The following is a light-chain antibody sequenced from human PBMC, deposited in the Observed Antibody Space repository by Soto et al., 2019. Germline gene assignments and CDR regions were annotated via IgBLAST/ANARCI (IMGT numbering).Light chain of an antibody. CDR1: QSISNH. CDR2: AAY. J-gene: IGKJ1*01. Sequence: DIPMTPSPSSLSASLEDRGIITFRASQSISNHLNWYQQKPGKAHKLLIFAAYSLQSGVHSRFSGSRSGPDFTLTIRSLQPEDFATYYCQQSYSSPPTVGQGTKVDI. V-gene: IGKV1-39*01. CDR3: QQSYSSPPT.